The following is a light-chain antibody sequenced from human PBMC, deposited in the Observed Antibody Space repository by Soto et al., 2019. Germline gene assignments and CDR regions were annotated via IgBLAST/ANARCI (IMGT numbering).Light chain of an antibody. CDR3: QHYSTYPFT. V-gene: IGKV1-8*01. J-gene: IGKJ3*01. Sequence: ATRMTQSPSSFSASTGDRVNITCRADQGVSSYLAWYQQKPGRAPKLLIYAASTLQSGVPSTFSGSGSGTAFPLTISCLQSEDFATYFCQHYSTYPFTFGPGTKVDVK. CDR2: AAS. CDR1: QGVSSY.